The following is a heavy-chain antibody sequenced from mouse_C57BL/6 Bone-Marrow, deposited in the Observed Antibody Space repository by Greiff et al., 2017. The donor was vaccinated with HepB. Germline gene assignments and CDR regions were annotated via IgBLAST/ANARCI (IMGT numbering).Heavy chain of an antibody. D-gene: IGHD3-2*02. V-gene: IGHV1-50*01. J-gene: IGHJ2*01. CDR2: IDPSDSYT. CDR3: ASRELRLFDY. Sequence: QVQLQQPGAELVKPGASVKLSCKASGYTFTSYWMQWVKQRPGQGLEWIGEIDPSDSYTNYNQKFKGKATVTVDTTSSTAYIQLSSLTSEDSAVYYCASRELRLFDYWGQGTTLTVSS. CDR1: GYTFTSYW.